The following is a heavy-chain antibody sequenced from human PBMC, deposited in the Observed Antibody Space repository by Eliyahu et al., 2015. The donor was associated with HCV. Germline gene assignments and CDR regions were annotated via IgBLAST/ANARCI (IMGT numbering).Heavy chain of an antibody. V-gene: IGHV3-30*18. J-gene: IGHJ4*02. CDR2: ISYDGSNK. D-gene: IGHD2-15*01. CDR1: GFTFSSYG. Sequence: QVQLVESGGGVVQPGRSLRLTCAASGFTFSSYGMPWVRQAPGKGLEWVAVISYDGSNKYYADSVKGRFTISRDNSKNTLYLQMNSLRAEDTAVYYCAKDRVGIVLYWGQGTLVTVSS. CDR3: AKDRVGIVLY.